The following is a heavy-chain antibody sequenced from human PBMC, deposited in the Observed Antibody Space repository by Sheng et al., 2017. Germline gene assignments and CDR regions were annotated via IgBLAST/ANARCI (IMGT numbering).Heavy chain of an antibody. D-gene: IGHD6-19*01. J-gene: IGHJ4*02. V-gene: IGHV3-74*01. CDR3: ARTLTDIAVGGTLDY. CDR1: GFTFSVYW. Sequence: EVQLVESGGGLVQPGGSLRLSCATSGFTFSVYWMHWVRQAPGKGLVWVSRISSDGSTTTYADSVKGRFTISRDNADDTLYLQMNSLRAEDTAVYYCARTLTDIAVGGTLDYWGQGTLVTVSS. CDR2: ISSDGSTT.